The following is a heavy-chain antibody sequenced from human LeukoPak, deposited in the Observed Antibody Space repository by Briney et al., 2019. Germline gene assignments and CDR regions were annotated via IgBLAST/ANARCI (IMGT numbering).Heavy chain of an antibody. CDR2: IKSNTDGGTT. Sequence: GGSLRLSCAASGFTSSSYWMHWVRQAPGKGLEWLGRIKSNTDGGTTDYAAPVKGRFTISRDDSKNTLYLQMNSLRAEDTAVYYCARGGSGWDDAFDIWGQGTMVTVSS. D-gene: IGHD6-19*01. CDR3: ARGGSGWDDAFDI. V-gene: IGHV3-15*01. J-gene: IGHJ3*02. CDR1: GFTSSSYW.